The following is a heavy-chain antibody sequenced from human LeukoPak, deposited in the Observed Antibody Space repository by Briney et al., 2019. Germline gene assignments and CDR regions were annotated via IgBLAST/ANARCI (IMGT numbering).Heavy chain of an antibody. D-gene: IGHD6-25*01. CDR2: IYPSDSDT. CDR1: GYRFTSYW. CDR3: ARAQLGPGAAAHYFDY. J-gene: IGHJ4*02. V-gene: IGHV5-51*01. Sequence: GESLKFSCKGSGYRFTSYWIAWVRQMPGKGLEWMGIIYPSDSDTTYSPTFQGQVTISVDKSISTAYLQWSNVKASDTAMYYCARAQLGPGAAAHYFDYWGQGTLVTVSS.